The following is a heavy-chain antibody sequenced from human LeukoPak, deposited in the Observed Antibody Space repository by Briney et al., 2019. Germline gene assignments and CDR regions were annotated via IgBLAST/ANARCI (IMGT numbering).Heavy chain of an antibody. V-gene: IGHV3-11*01. CDR1: GFTFSDHY. CDR3: AKGVSSSCYGGLDT. D-gene: IGHD2-2*01. J-gene: IGHJ3*02. Sequence: GSLRLSCAASGFTFSDHYMSWIRQAPGKGLECVSYISSGGSTIYYTDSVKGRFSISRDNGKNALYLQMNSLRAEDTAVYYCAKGVSSSCYGGLDTWGQGTMVTVSS. CDR2: ISSGGSTI.